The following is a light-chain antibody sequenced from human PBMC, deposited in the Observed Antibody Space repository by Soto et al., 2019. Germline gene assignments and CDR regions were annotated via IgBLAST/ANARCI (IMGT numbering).Light chain of an antibody. V-gene: IGKV3-15*01. J-gene: IGKJ1*01. CDR3: QKYNDWPWT. CDR1: QSVSTN. CDR2: GAS. Sequence: EIVMTQSPATLSVSPGERVTLSCRASQSVSTNLAWYQQKPGQAPRLLIYGASTSATGIPARFSGSGSGTEFTLTISSLQSEDFAEYYCQKYNDWPWTFGQGTKVEIK.